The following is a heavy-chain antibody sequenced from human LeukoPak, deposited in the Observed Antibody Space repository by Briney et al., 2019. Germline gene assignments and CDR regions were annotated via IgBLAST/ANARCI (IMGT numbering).Heavy chain of an antibody. CDR1: GFTVSSNY. J-gene: IGHJ6*03. V-gene: IGHV3-53*01. CDR2: IYSGGST. D-gene: IGHD2-2*01. CDR3: ALGYCSSTSCHDYYYYMDV. Sequence: GGSLRLSCAASGFTVSSNYMSWVRQAPGKGLEWVSVIYSGGSTYYADSVKGRFTISRDNSKNTLYLQMNSLIAEDTAVYYCALGYCSSTSCHDYYYYMDVWGKGTTVTVSS.